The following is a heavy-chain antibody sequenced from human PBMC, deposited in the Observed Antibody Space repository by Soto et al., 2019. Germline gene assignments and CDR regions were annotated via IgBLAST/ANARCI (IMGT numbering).Heavy chain of an antibody. D-gene: IGHD4-4*01. CDR3: ARALTTVKAYYYGMDV. Sequence: GESLKISCKGSGYSFTSYWISWVRQMPGKGLEWMGRIDPSDSYTTYSPSFRGHVTISADKSISTAYLQWSSLKASDTAMYYCARALTTVKAYYYGMDVWGQGTTVTVSS. V-gene: IGHV5-10-1*01. CDR2: IDPSDSYT. J-gene: IGHJ6*02. CDR1: GYSFTSYW.